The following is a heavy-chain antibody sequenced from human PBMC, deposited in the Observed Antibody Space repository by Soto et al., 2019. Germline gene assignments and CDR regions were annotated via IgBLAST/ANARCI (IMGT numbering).Heavy chain of an antibody. CDR3: ARMNFDYRKDFDY. Sequence: GGSLRLSCAASGFTFSNAWMSWVRQAPGKGLEWVGRIKSKTDGSTIYYADSVKGRFTISRDNAKNSLYLQMDSLRDEDTAVYYCARMNFDYRKDFDYWGQGTLVTVSS. D-gene: IGHD3-9*01. CDR1: GFTFSNAW. CDR2: IKSKTDGSTI. V-gene: IGHV3-48*02. J-gene: IGHJ4*02.